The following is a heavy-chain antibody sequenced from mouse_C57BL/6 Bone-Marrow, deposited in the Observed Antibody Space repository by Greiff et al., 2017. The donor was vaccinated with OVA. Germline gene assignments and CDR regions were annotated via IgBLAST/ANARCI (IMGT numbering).Heavy chain of an antibody. CDR1: GYSFTDYN. Sequence: VHVKQSGPELVKPGASVKISCKASGYSFTDYNMNWVKQSNGKSLEWIGVINPNYGTTSYNQKFKGKATLTGDQSSSTAYMQLNSLTSEDSAVYYCVRWLQGFDYWGQGTTLTVSS. J-gene: IGHJ2*01. D-gene: IGHD2-3*01. CDR2: INPNYGTT. CDR3: VRWLQGFDY. V-gene: IGHV1-39*01.